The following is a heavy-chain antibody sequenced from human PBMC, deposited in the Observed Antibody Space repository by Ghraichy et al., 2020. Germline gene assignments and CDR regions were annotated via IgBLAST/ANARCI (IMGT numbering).Heavy chain of an antibody. V-gene: IGHV3-23*01. Sequence: LSLTCAASGFTFSSYAMSWVRQAPVKGLEWVSAISGSGTSTYYADSVKGRFTISRDNSKNTLYLQMNSLRAEDTAVYYCAKCPYDFWSGYPIMDVWGQGTTVTVSS. CDR3: AKCPYDFWSGYPIMDV. J-gene: IGHJ6*02. D-gene: IGHD3-3*01. CDR2: ISGSGTST. CDR1: GFTFSSYA.